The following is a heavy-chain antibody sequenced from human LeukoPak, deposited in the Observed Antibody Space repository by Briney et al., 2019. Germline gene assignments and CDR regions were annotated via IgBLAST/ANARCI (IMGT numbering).Heavy chain of an antibody. D-gene: IGHD3-9*01. CDR2: IRSKAYGGTT. J-gene: IGHJ4*02. V-gene: IGHV3-49*04. CDR1: GFTFGDYA. Sequence: GGSLRLSCTASGFTFGDYAMSWVRQAPGKGLEWVGFIRSKAYGGTTEYAASVKGRFTISRDDSKSIAYLQMNSLKTEDTAVYYCTRVGAYYDILTGYYNRDNLYYFDYWGQGTLVTVSS. CDR3: TRVGAYYDILTGYYNRDNLYYFDY.